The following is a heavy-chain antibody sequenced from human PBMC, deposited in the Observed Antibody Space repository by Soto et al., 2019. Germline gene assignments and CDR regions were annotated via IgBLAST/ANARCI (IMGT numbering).Heavy chain of an antibody. D-gene: IGHD6-19*01. V-gene: IGHV3-49*05. CDR1: GFTFGDYA. Sequence: EVQLVESGGGLVNPGQSLRVACTASGFTFGDYAMSWFRQAPGKGLEWVGVIRNKAYGGTTDYAASVRGRFIISRDDSNSIAYLQMNNLRTEDTAVYYCARYTYTSRYSYFGMDVWGHGTTVTVS. J-gene: IGHJ6*02. CDR3: ARYTYTSRYSYFGMDV. CDR2: IRNKAYGGTT.